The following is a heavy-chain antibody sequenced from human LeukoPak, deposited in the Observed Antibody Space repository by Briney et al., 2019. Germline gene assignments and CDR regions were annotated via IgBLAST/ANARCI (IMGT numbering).Heavy chain of an antibody. CDR3: AKLSNNDYVWGSYRSPFDY. J-gene: IGHJ4*02. CDR2: MNPNSGNT. D-gene: IGHD3-16*02. V-gene: IGHV1-8*02. Sequence: ASVKVSCKASGYTFTSYGISWVRQAPGQGLEWMGWMNPNSGNTGYAQKFQGRVTMTRNTSISTAYMELSSLRAEDTAVYYCAKLSNNDYVWGSYRSPFDYWGQGTLVTVSS. CDR1: GYTFTSYG.